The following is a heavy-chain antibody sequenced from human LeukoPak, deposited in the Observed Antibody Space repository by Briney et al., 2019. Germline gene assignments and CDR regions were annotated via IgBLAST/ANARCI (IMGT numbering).Heavy chain of an antibody. CDR3: ARRIGYCSSTSCNYYYYYGMDV. V-gene: IGHV1-69*04. CDR2: IIPILGIA. CDR1: GGTFSSYG. J-gene: IGHJ6*02. D-gene: IGHD2-2*01. Sequence: ASVKVSCKASGGTFSSYGISWVRQAPGQGLEWMGRIIPILGIANYAQKFQGRVTITADKSTSTAYMELSSLRSEDTAVYYCARRIGYCSSTSCNYYYYYGMDVWGQGTTVTVSS.